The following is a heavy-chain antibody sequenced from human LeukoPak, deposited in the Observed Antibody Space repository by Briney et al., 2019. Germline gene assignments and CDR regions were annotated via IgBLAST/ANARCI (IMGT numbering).Heavy chain of an antibody. CDR3: ARTKKVDHGDYENYFDY. CDR1: GGSFSDFY. V-gene: IGHV4-34*01. Sequence: SETLSLTCAVSGGSFSDFYWNWIRQPPGKGLEWIGEVNYSGSTYYNPSLTSRVIISVDTAKKQFSLKLSSVTAADPAVYYCARTKKVDHGDYENYFDYWGQGTLVTVSS. J-gene: IGHJ4*02. CDR2: VNYSGST. D-gene: IGHD4-17*01.